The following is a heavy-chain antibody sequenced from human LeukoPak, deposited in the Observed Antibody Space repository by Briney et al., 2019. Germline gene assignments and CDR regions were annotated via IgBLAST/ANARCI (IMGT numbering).Heavy chain of an antibody. V-gene: IGHV4-4*07. J-gene: IGHJ5*02. CDR3: ARDESKYSSGWYWFDP. Sequence: SETLSLTCTVSGGSISSYYWSWIRQPAGKGLEWIGRIYTSGSTHYNPSLKSRVTISVDKSKNQFSLKLSSVTAADTAVYYCARDESKYSSGWYWFDPWGQGTLVTVSS. D-gene: IGHD6-19*01. CDR1: GGSISSYY. CDR2: IYTSGST.